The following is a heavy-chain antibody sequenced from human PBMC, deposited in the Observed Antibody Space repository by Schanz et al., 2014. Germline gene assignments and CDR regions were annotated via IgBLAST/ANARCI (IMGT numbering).Heavy chain of an antibody. V-gene: IGHV3-23*01. Sequence: EVHLLESGGGLVEPGGSLRLSCATSGFSLDIFAVSWVRQAPGKGLEWVSSFNDGGVNKYYADSVKGRFTISRDNSKNTLFLQMNSLRAEDTAVYYCAKAADWPVTRFDPWGQGTLVTVSS. CDR2: FNDGGVNK. CDR3: AKAADWPVTRFDP. J-gene: IGHJ5*02. D-gene: IGHD3-9*01. CDR1: GFSLDIFA.